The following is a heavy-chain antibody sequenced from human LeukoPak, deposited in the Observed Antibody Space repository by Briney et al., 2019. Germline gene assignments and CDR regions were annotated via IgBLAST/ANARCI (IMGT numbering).Heavy chain of an antibody. CDR3: ARARDGYRTDYFDY. V-gene: IGHV3-23*01. J-gene: IGHJ4*02. Sequence: LAGGSLRLSCAASGLTFSSYAMSWVRQAPGKGLEWVSATSGSGGSTDYADPVKGRFTISRDNSKNTLYLQMNRLRAEDTAVYYCARARDGYRTDYFDYWGQGTLVTVSS. D-gene: IGHD5-24*01. CDR1: GLTFSSYA. CDR2: TSGSGGST.